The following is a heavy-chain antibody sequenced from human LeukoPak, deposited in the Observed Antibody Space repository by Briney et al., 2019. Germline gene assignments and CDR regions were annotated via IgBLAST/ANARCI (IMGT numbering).Heavy chain of an antibody. D-gene: IGHD3-22*01. CDR3: AREVYHYDSSGYYIDY. V-gene: IGHV4-59*01. CDR2: IYYSGST. J-gene: IGHJ4*02. CDR1: GGSISSYY. Sequence: PSETLFLTCTVSGGSISSYYWSWIRQPPGKGLEWIGYIYYSGSTNYNPSLKSRVTISVDTSKNQFSLKLSSVTAADTAVYYCAREVYHYDSSGYYIDYWGQGTLVTVSS.